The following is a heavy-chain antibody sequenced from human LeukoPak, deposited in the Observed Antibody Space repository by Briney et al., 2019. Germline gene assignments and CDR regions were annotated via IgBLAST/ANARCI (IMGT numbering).Heavy chain of an antibody. Sequence: SETLSLTCTVSGGSISSSSYYWGWIRQPPGKGLERIGSIYYSGSTYYNPSLKSRVTISVDTSKNQFSLKLSSVTAADTAVYYCARGGDSMIVVGPFDYWGQGTLVTVSS. CDR2: IYYSGST. V-gene: IGHV4-39*01. CDR3: ARGGDSMIVVGPFDY. D-gene: IGHD3-22*01. J-gene: IGHJ4*02. CDR1: GGSISSSSYY.